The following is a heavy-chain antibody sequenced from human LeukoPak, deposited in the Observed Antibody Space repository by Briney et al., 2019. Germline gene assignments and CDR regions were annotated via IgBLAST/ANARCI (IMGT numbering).Heavy chain of an antibody. CDR1: GYTFTSHG. V-gene: IGHV1-18*01. Sequence: ASVKVSCKASGYTFTSHGISWVRQAPGQGLEWMGWISAYNGNTNYAQKLQGRVTMTTDTSTSTAYMELRSLRSDDTAVYYCARDGHKYSSSSTIGFDPRGQGTLVTVSS. J-gene: IGHJ5*02. D-gene: IGHD3-9*01. CDR3: ARDGHKYSSSSTIGFDP. CDR2: ISAYNGNT.